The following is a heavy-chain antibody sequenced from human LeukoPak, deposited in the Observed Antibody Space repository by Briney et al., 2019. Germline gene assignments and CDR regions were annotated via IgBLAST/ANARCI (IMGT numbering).Heavy chain of an antibody. D-gene: IGHD3-10*01. CDR1: GGSISSSSYY. CDR2: IYYSGST. Sequence: PSETLSLTCTVSGGSISSSSYYWGWIRQPPGKGLEWIGSIYYSGSTYYNPSLKSRVAISVDTSKNQFSLKLSSVTAADTAVYYCARQGGSGSYYYFDYWGQGTLVTVSS. CDR3: ARQGGSGSYYYFDY. J-gene: IGHJ4*02. V-gene: IGHV4-39*01.